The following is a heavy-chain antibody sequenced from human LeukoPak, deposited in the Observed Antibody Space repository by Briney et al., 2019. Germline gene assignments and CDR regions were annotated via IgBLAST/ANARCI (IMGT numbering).Heavy chain of an antibody. J-gene: IGHJ3*02. CDR3: ARARSRWELTNAFDI. CDR2: IYYSGST. V-gene: IGHV4-31*03. Sequence: SETLSLTCTVSGGSISSGGYYWSWIRQLPGKVLEWIGYIYYSGSTYYNPSLKSRVTISVDTSKSQFSLKLSSVTAADTAVCYCARARSRWELTNAFDIWGQGTMVTVSS. CDR1: GGSISSGGYY. D-gene: IGHD1-26*01.